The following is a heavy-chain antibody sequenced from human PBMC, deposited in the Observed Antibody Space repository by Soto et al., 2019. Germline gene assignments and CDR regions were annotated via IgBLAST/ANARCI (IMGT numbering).Heavy chain of an antibody. CDR2: IWYDGSNK. CDR1: GFTFSSYG. CDR3: ARVPYCGGDCYADYGMDV. V-gene: IGHV3-33*01. Sequence: QVQLVESGGGVVQPGRSLRLSCAASGFTFSSYGMHWVRQAPGKGLEWVAVIWYDGSNKYYADSVKGRFTISRDNSKNTLYLQMNSLRAEDTAVYYCARVPYCGGDCYADYGMDVWGQGTTVTVSS. D-gene: IGHD2-21*02. J-gene: IGHJ6*02.